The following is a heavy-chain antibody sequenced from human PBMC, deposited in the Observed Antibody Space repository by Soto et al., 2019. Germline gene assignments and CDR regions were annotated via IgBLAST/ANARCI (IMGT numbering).Heavy chain of an antibody. J-gene: IGHJ4*02. CDR2: ISAYSGNT. D-gene: IGHD4-17*01. CDR1: GYTFATDG. CDR3: ARGRYGDY. V-gene: IGHV1-18*01. Sequence: QVQLVQSGAEVKKPGASVKVSCKASGYTFATDGISWVRQAPGQGLEWVGWISAYSGNTKYAQKLQGRVTVTTDTSTSTAYMEVRSLRSDDPAVYYCARGRYGDYWGQGTLVTTSS.